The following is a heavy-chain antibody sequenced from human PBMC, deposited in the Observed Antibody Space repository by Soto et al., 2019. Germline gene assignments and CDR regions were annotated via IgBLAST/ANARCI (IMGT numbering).Heavy chain of an antibody. V-gene: IGHV1-69*06. J-gene: IGHJ4*02. CDR2: IIPIFGTA. CDR3: AEGGVDTAMVGY. CDR1: GGTFSSYA. Sequence: QVQRVQSGVEVKKPGSSVKVSCKASGGTFSSYAISWVRQAPGQGLEWMGGIIPIFGTANYAQKFQGRVTITADKSTSTAYMELSSLRSEDPAVYYCAEGGVDTAMVGYWGQGTLVTVSS. D-gene: IGHD5-18*01.